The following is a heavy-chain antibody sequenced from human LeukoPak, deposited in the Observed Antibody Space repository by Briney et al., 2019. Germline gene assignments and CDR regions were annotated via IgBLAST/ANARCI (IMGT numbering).Heavy chain of an antibody. CDR1: GFTFDDYG. V-gene: IGHV3-53*01. D-gene: IGHD2-21*02. Sequence: GGSLRLSCAASGFTFDDYGMSWVRQAPGKGLEWVSVIYSGGSTYYADSVKGRFTISRDNSKNTLYLQMNSLRAEDTAVYYCARGGAFCGGDCYRDYWGQGTLVTVSS. CDR3: ARGGAFCGGDCYRDY. CDR2: IYSGGST. J-gene: IGHJ4*02.